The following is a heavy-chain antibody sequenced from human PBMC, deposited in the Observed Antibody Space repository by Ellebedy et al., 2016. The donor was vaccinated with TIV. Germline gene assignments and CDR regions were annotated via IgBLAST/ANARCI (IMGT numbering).Heavy chain of an antibody. CDR2: IYGTGST. J-gene: IGHJ6*02. Sequence: MPSETLSLTCTVSGDSITSGGFSWTWVRQPPGMGLEWFGYIYGTGSTHYSPSLKSRVTMSVDTSKNQFSLKLSSVTAADTAVYYCARSQRAGIDVWGQGTTVTVSS. V-gene: IGHV4-30-2*01. CDR3: ARSQRAGIDV. CDR1: GDSITSGGFS.